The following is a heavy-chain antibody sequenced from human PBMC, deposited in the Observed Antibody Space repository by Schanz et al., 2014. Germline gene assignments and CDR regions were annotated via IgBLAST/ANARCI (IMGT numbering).Heavy chain of an antibody. D-gene: IGHD6-13*01. J-gene: IGHJ4*02. Sequence: QVQLVQSGAEVKKPGASVKVSCKASGYTFTSHGISWVRQAPGQGLEWMGWITAYNGDTNYALKLQGRVTMTTDTSTSTAYMEVSSLRSEDTAVYYCARSGSSNWYFFDYWGQGTLVTVSS. CDR3: ARSGSSNWYFFDY. V-gene: IGHV1-18*01. CDR1: GYTFTSHG. CDR2: ITAYNGDT.